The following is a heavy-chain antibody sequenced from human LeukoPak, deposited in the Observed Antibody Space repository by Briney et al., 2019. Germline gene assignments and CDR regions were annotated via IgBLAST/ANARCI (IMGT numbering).Heavy chain of an antibody. CDR2: ISYDGSNK. D-gene: IGHD5-12*01. V-gene: IGHV3-30-3*01. CDR3: ARDGAPIVPSGMDV. J-gene: IGHJ6*02. Sequence: GGSLRLSCAASGFTFSSYWMSWVRQAPGKGLEWVAVISYDGSNKYYADSVKGRFTISRDNSKNTLYLQMNSLRAEDTAVYYCARDGAPIVPSGMDVWGQGTTVTAS. CDR1: GFTFSSYW.